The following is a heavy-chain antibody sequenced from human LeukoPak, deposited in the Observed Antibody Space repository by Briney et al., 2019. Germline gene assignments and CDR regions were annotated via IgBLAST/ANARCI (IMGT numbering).Heavy chain of an antibody. D-gene: IGHD5-18*01. CDR1: GFTFSSYG. J-gene: IGHJ3*02. Sequence: GRSLRLSCAASGFTFSSYGMHWVRQAPGKGLGWVAVISYDGSNKYYADSVKGRFTISRDNSKNTLYLQMNSLRAEDTAVYYCASGTYGTWIQRHDAFDIWGQGAMVTVSS. V-gene: IGHV3-30*03. CDR2: ISYDGSNK. CDR3: ASGTYGTWIQRHDAFDI.